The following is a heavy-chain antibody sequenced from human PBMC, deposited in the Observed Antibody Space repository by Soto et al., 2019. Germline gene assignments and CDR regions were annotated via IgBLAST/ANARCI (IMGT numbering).Heavy chain of an antibody. CDR1: GGTFSSYA. D-gene: IGHD3-22*01. J-gene: IGHJ6*02. CDR3: AREWGFTVIVRRGMDD. Sequence: QVQLVQSGAEVKKPGSSVKVSCKASGGTFSSYAISWVRQAPGQGLEWMGGIIPIFGTANYAQKFQGSVTITANKSTSTACMELSSLRSEDTGVYYCAREWGFTVIVRRGMDDWGQGATVTVSS. CDR2: IIPIFGTA. V-gene: IGHV1-69*06.